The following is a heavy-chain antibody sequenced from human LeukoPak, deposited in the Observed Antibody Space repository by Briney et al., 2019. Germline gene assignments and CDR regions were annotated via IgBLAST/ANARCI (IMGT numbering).Heavy chain of an antibody. V-gene: IGHV3-30-3*01. J-gene: IGHJ6*02. Sequence: PGGSLRLSCAASGFXFSSYAMHWVRQAPGKGLEWVAVISYDGSNKYYADSVKGRFTISRDNSKNTLYLQMNSLRAEDTAVYYCARVWDDYGGPYYYYGMDVWGQGTTVTVSS. CDR1: GFXFSSYA. CDR2: ISYDGSNK. D-gene: IGHD4-23*01. CDR3: ARVWDDYGGPYYYYGMDV.